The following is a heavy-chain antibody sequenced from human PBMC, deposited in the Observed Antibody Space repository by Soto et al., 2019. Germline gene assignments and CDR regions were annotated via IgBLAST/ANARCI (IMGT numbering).Heavy chain of an antibody. CDR2: IIPVFGTT. D-gene: IGHD3-10*01. CDR3: ARDGGFGELKY. V-gene: IGHV1-69*18. CDR1: GDTFSGYP. Sequence: QVQLVQSGAELKKPGSSVKVSCKASGDTFSGYPINWVRQAPGEGLEWMGRIIPVFGTTNDAQRFEGRVTVTGDESTNTAYMELRGLLSEYTAVYYCARDGGFGELKYWGPGTLVTVSS. J-gene: IGHJ4*02.